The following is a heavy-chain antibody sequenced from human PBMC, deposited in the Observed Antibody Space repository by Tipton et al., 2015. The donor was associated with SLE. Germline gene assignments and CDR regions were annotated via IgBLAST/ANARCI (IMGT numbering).Heavy chain of an antibody. Sequence: GSLRLSCAASRFTFSTYGMRWVRQSPEKGLEWVSSISGSDGSTYYADSVKGRFTISRDNSKNTLYLQMNSLRAEDTAVYYCARGGSYDAFHIWGQGTMVIVSS. CDR2: ISGSDGST. V-gene: IGHV3-23*01. J-gene: IGHJ3*02. CDR3: ARGGSYDAFHI. CDR1: RFTFSTYG. D-gene: IGHD3-10*01.